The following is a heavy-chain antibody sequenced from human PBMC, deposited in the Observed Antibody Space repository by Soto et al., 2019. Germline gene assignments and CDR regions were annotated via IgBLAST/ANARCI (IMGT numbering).Heavy chain of an antibody. CDR1: GFTFSSYG. J-gene: IGHJ2*01. Sequence: QVQLVESGGGVVQPGRSLRLSCAASGFTFSSYGMHWVRQAPGKGLEWVAVIWYDGSNKYYADSVKGRFTISRDNSKNTLYRQMNSLRAEDTAVYYCARGRIAAYWYFDLWGRGTLVTVSS. CDR2: IWYDGSNK. V-gene: IGHV3-33*01. D-gene: IGHD6-13*01. CDR3: ARGRIAAYWYFDL.